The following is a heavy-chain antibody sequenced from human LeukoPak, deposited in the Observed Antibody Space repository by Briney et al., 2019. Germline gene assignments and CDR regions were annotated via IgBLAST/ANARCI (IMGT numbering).Heavy chain of an antibody. Sequence: SETLSLTCTVSGGSISSHYWSWIRQPPGKGLEWIGYIYYSGSTNYNPSLKSRVTISVDTSKNQFSLKLSSVTAADTAVYYCARAESGYYYYIDVWGKGTTVTVSS. V-gene: IGHV4-59*11. J-gene: IGHJ6*03. CDR3: ARAESGYYYYIDV. CDR1: GGSISSHY. CDR2: IYYSGST.